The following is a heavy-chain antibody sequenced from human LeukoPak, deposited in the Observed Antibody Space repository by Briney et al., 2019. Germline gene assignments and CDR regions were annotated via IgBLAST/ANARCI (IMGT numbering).Heavy chain of an antibody. CDR3: ARSVEGYCSGGSCYSYYYYMDV. CDR2: IHYTGST. V-gene: IGHV4-59*01. D-gene: IGHD2-15*01. J-gene: IGHJ6*03. Sequence: PSETLSLTCTVSGGSISSYYWSWIRQPPRKGLEWIGYIHYTGSTNYNPSLKSRVTISVDTSRNQFSLKLSSVTAADTAVYYCARSVEGYCSGGSCYSYYYYMDVWGKGTTVTVSS. CDR1: GGSISSYY.